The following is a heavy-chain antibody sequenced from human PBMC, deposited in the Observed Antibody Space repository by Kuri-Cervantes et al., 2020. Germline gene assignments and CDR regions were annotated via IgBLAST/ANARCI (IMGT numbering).Heavy chain of an antibody. CDR1: GYTFTGYY. J-gene: IGHJ3*02. CDR2: INPNSGGI. V-gene: IGHV1-2*02. Sequence: ASVKVSCKASGYTFTGYYMHWVRQAPGQGLEWMGWINPNSGGINYAQKFQGRVTMTRDTSISTAYMELSRLRSDDTAVYYCARGGSGLMDGRAFDIWGQGAMVTVSS. D-gene: IGHD2-2*03. CDR3: ARGGSGLMDGRAFDI.